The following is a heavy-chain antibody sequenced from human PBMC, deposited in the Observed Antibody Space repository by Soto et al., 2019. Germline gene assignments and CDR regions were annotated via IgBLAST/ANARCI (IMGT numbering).Heavy chain of an antibody. CDR1: GFTFSSYA. D-gene: IGHD6-13*01. Sequence: EVQLLESGGGLVQPGGSLRLSCAASGFTFSSYAMSWVRQAPGKGLEWVSAISGSGGSTYYADSVKGRFTISRDNSKNARYLQMNSLRAEDTAVYYCVKIPHSSSWSFDAVDIWGPGTMVTVSS. J-gene: IGHJ3*02. CDR3: VKIPHSSSWSFDAVDI. V-gene: IGHV3-23*01. CDR2: ISGSGGST.